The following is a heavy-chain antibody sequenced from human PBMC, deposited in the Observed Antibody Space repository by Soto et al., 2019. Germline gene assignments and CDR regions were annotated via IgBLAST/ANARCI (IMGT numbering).Heavy chain of an antibody. D-gene: IGHD3-10*01. J-gene: IGHJ6*02. CDR2: SVVGSGNT. CDR1: GFTFTSSA. V-gene: IGHV1-58*01. CDR3: AEDRGRWGSGSYYNYDYGMDV. Sequence: SVKVSCKASGFTFTSSAVQWVRQALGQRLEWIGWSVVGSGNTNYAQKFQERVTITRDMSTSTAYMELSSLRSEDTAVYYCAEDRGRWGSGSYYNYDYGMDVWGQGTRFTVSS.